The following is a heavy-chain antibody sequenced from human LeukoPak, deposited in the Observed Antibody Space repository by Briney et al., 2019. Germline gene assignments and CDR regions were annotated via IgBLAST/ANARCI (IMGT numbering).Heavy chain of an antibody. Sequence: ASVKVSCKASGYTFTSYDINWVRQATGQGLEWMGWMNPNSGNTVYAQKSQDRVTMTRNTSISTAYMELSSLRSEDTAVYYCARGMDYDYVWGKDPFDYWGQGTLVTVSS. CDR3: ARGMDYDYVWGKDPFDY. V-gene: IGHV1-8*01. CDR1: GYTFTSYD. J-gene: IGHJ4*02. CDR2: MNPNSGNT. D-gene: IGHD3-16*01.